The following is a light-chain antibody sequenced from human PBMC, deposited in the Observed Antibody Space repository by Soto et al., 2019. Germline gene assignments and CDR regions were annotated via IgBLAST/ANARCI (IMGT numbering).Light chain of an antibody. J-gene: IGLJ1*01. V-gene: IGLV1-40*01. CDR1: SSNIGAGCY. Sequence: QSVLTQPPSGSGAPGQRVTISCTGSSSNIGAGCYVHWYQQLPGTAPELLIYGNSNRPSGLPDRLYGSKSGTSASLAITVLQAEEEADYYCQSYDSSLSGSDVFGTGTKLTVL. CDR3: QSYDSSLSGSDV. CDR2: GNS.